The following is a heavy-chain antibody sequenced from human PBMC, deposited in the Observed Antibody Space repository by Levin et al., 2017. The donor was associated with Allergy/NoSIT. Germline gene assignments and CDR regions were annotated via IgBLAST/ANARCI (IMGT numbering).Heavy chain of an antibody. D-gene: IGHD6-19*01. J-gene: IGHJ5*02. Sequence: PSETLSLTCAVYGGSFSGYYWSWIRQPPGKGLEWIGEINHSGSTNYNPSLKSRVTISVDTSKNQFSLKLSSVTAADTAVYYCARGQWSLQGRWFDPWGQGTLVTVSS. V-gene: IGHV4-34*01. CDR2: INHSGST. CDR3: ARGQWSLQGRWFDP. CDR1: GGSFSGYY.